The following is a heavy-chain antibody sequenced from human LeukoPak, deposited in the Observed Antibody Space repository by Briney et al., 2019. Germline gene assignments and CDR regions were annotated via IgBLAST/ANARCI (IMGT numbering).Heavy chain of an antibody. J-gene: IGHJ5*02. CDR1: GGSISSYY. CDR2: IYYSGST. V-gene: IGHV4-59*08. Sequence: SETLSLTCTVSGGSISSYYWSWIRQPPGKGLEWIGYIYYSGSTNYNPSLKSRVTISVDTSKNQFSLKLSSVTAADTAVYYCARRGSSWKYNWFDPWGQGTLVTVSS. CDR3: ARRGSSWKYNWFDP. D-gene: IGHD6-13*01.